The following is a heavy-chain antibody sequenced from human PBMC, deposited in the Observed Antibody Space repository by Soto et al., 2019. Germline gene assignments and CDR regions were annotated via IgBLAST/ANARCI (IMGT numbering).Heavy chain of an antibody. D-gene: IGHD3-10*01. CDR1: GYTFTSYG. J-gene: IGHJ4*02. CDR3: ATIRPLWFGELPLDY. V-gene: IGHV1-18*01. Sequence: QVQLVQSGAEVKKPGASVKVSCKASGYTFTSYGINWVRQAPGQGLEWMGWISASNGNTNYAQNLQGRVTMTTDTSXXTAYMELRSLRSDDTAVYYCATIRPLWFGELPLDYWGQGTLVTVSS. CDR2: ISASNGNT.